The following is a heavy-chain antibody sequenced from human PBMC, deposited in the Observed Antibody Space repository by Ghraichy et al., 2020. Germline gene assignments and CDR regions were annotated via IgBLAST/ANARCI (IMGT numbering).Heavy chain of an antibody. CDR1: GGSFSGYY. V-gene: IGHV4-34*01. D-gene: IGHD1-14*01. Sequence: GSLRLSCAVYGGSFSGYYWSWIRQPPGKGLEWIGEINHSGSTNYNPSLKSRVTISVDTSKNQFSLKLSSVTAADTAVYYCARSWTARTIDYWGQGTLVTVSS. CDR3: ARSWTARTIDY. J-gene: IGHJ4*02. CDR2: INHSGST.